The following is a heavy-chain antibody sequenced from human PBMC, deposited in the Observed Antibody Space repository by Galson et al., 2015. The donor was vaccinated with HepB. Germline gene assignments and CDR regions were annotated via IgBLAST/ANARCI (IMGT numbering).Heavy chain of an antibody. CDR1: GGPISSYY. J-gene: IGHJ4*02. CDR3: ARGGGRFYGDYSDSPVNY. Sequence: LSLTCTVSGGPISSYYWSWIRQPPGKGLEWIGYIYYSGSTNYNPSLKSRVTISVDTSKNQSSLKLSSVTAADTAVYYCARGGGRFYGDYSDSPVNYWGQGTLVTVSS. V-gene: IGHV4-59*01. CDR2: IYYSGST. D-gene: IGHD4-17*01.